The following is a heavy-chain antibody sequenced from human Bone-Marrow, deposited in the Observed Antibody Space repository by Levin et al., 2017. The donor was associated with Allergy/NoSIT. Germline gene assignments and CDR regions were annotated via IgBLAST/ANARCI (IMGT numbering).Heavy chain of an antibody. D-gene: IGHD6-19*01. CDR2: IWYDGSNK. J-gene: IGHJ2*01. V-gene: IGHV3-33*01. CDR3: ARCREQWLVHVWYFDL. Sequence: GESLKISCAASGFTFSSYGMHWVRQAPGKGLEWVAVIWYDGSNKYYADSVKGRFTISRDNSKNTLYLQMNSLRAEDTAVYYWARCREQWLVHVWYFDLWGRGTLVTVSS. CDR1: GFTFSSYG.